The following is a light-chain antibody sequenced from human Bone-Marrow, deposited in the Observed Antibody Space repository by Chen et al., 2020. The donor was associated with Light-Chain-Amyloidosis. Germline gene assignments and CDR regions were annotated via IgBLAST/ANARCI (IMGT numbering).Light chain of an antibody. CDR3: QVWDRSSDRPV. CDR2: DDS. J-gene: IGLJ3*02. V-gene: IGLV3-21*02. CDR1: NIGSTS. Sequence: SYVLTQPSSVSVAPGQTATSACGGNNIGSTSVHWYQQTPGQAPLLVVYDDSDRPSGIPERLSGSNSGNTAPLTSSRVEAGEEADYYCQVWDRSSDRPVFGGGTKLTVL.